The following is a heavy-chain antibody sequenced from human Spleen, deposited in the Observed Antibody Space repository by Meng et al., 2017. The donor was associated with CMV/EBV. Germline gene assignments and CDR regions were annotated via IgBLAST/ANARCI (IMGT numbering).Heavy chain of an antibody. Sequence: GESLKISCITSGFTFSRYGMHWVRQAPGKGLEWVALIWYDGSNKYYTDSVKGRFTISRDNSKNTLYLQMNSLRAEDTAVYYCARDSGDFWSGYPGPFDYWGQGTLVTVSS. CDR2: IWYDGSNK. V-gene: IGHV3-33*01. D-gene: IGHD3-3*01. CDR3: ARDSGDFWSGYPGPFDY. CDR1: GFTFSRYG. J-gene: IGHJ4*02.